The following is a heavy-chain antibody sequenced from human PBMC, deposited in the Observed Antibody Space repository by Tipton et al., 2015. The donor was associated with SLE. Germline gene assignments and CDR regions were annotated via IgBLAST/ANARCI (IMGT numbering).Heavy chain of an antibody. Sequence: TLSLTCAVYTESLSGYYWSWIRQPPGKGLEWIGEINSLGSTNNNPSLKSRATISVDTSKNQFSLKMTSVTAADTAVYYCARTPRGYSVGYYYCMDVRGEGTTVTVSS. V-gene: IGHV4-34*04. CDR3: ARTPRGYSVGYYYCMDV. CDR2: INSLGST. CDR1: TESLSGYY. D-gene: IGHD5/OR15-5a*01. J-gene: IGHJ6*03.